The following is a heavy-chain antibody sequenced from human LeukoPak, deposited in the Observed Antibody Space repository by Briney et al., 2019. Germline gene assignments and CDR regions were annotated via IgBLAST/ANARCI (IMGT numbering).Heavy chain of an antibody. CDR3: ARESFGSSRPSDY. CDR2: TNAANGNT. J-gene: IGHJ4*02. D-gene: IGHD2-2*01. V-gene: IGHV1-3*01. CDR1: GYTFTSYA. Sequence: ASVKVSCKASGYTFTSYAIHWVRQAPGQRLEWMGWTNAANGNTKYSEKFQGRVTISRDASATTVYMELSSLRSEDTALYYCARESFGSSRPSDYWGQGTLVTVSS.